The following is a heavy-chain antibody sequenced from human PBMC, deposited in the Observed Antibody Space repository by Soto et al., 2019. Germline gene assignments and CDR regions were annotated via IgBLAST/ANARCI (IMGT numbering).Heavy chain of an antibody. D-gene: IGHD3-3*01. J-gene: IGHJ6*02. Sequence: PSETLSLTCTVSGGSISSYYWSWIRQPAGKGLEWIGRIYTSGSTNYNPSLKSRVTMSVDTSKNQFSLKLSSVTAADAAVYYCARDPRTYYDFWSGWAPYYYYYGMDVWGQGTTVTVSS. CDR3: ARDPRTYYDFWSGWAPYYYYYGMDV. V-gene: IGHV4-4*07. CDR1: GGSISSYY. CDR2: IYTSGST.